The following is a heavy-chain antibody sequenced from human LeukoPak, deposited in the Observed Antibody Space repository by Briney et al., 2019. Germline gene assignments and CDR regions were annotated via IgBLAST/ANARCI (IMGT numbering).Heavy chain of an antibody. D-gene: IGHD6-6*01. CDR1: GYLFTGYY. Sequence: ASVKVSCKASGYLFTGYYLHWVRQAPGQGLEWMGWINPKSGGTQYAQKFQGRVTMTRDTSVSTAHMELSSLRSDDTAVYYCARSQQLVTAEYFQHWGQGTLVTVSS. CDR3: ARSQQLVTAEYFQH. CDR2: INPKSGGT. J-gene: IGHJ1*01. V-gene: IGHV1-2*02.